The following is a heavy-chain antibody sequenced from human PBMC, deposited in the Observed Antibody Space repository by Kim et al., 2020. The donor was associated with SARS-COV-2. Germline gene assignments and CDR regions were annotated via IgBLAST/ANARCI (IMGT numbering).Heavy chain of an antibody. CDR3: AREGIGSSWYYFDY. J-gene: IGHJ4*02. D-gene: IGHD6-13*01. CDR2: INHSGST. CDR1: GGSFSGYY. V-gene: IGHV4-34*01. Sequence: SETLSLTCAVYGGSFSGYYWSWIRQPPGKGLEWIGEINHSGSTNYNPSLKSRVTISVNTSKNQFSLKLSSVTAADTAVYYCAREGIGSSWYYFDYWGQGNLVTLSA.